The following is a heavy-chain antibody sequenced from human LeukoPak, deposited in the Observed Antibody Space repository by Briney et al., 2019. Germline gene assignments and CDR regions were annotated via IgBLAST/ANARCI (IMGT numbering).Heavy chain of an antibody. CDR3: AGSGSYQYYFDY. V-gene: IGHV1-69*04. CDR1: GGTFSSYA. Sequence: SVKVSCKASGGTFSSYAISWVRQAPGQGLEWMGRIIPILGIANYAQKFQGRVTITADKSTSTAYKELSSLRSEDTAVYYCAGSGSYQYYFDYWGQGTLVTVSS. J-gene: IGHJ4*02. D-gene: IGHD1-26*01. CDR2: IIPILGIA.